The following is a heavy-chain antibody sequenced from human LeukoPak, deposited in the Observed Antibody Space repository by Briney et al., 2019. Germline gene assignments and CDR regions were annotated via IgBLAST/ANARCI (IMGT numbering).Heavy chain of an antibody. CDR1: GFTFSSYW. CDR2: INDDGRST. J-gene: IGHJ4*02. V-gene: IGHV3-74*01. CDR3: ARVRWGGLYYFDY. Sequence: GGSLRLSCAASGFTFSSYWMHWVRHAPGKGLVGVSRINDDGRSTSYADSVKGRFTISRDNAKNTLYLQMNSLRAEDTAVYCCARVRWGGLYYFDYWGQGTLVTVSS. D-gene: IGHD3-16*01.